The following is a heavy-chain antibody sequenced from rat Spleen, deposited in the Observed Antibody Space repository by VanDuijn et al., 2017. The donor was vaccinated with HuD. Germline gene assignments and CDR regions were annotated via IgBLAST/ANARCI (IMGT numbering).Heavy chain of an antibody. V-gene: IGHV5-20*01. J-gene: IGHJ3*01. Sequence: EVQLVESGGGLVQPGRSMKLSCAASGFTFNNYDMAWVRQAPTKGLEWVASISYDGSSTYYRDSVKGRFTISRDNAKSTLYLQMDSRRSEDTATYYCTTMSNWFTFWGQGTLVTVSS. CDR3: TTMSNWFTF. CDR1: GFTFNNYD. CDR2: ISYDGSST.